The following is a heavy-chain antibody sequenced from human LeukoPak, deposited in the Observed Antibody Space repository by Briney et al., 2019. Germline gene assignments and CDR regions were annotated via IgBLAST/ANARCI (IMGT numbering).Heavy chain of an antibody. J-gene: IGHJ3*02. CDR1: GYTFTGYY. CDR2: INPNSGGT. D-gene: IGHD3-3*01. Sequence: ASMKVSCKASGYTFTGYYMHWVRQAPGQGLEWMGWINPNSGGTNYAQKFQGRVTMTTDTSISTAYMELSRLSSDDTAVYYCAREPLKFGPPKFWSGYQSSSAFDIWGQGTMVTVSS. V-gene: IGHV1-2*02. CDR3: AREPLKFGPPKFWSGYQSSSAFDI.